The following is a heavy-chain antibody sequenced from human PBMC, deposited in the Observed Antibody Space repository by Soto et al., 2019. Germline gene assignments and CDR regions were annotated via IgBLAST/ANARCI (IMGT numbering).Heavy chain of an antibody. CDR1: GGTFSNSG. Sequence: QVQLVQSGAEVKKPGSSVKVSCKSSGGTFSNSGFSWVRQAPGQGLECMGVIVPIFGAEHPQKFQGRVTITADESPKTAFMELRGLRSEDTAVYYCSRGGSDYEGSGYYQGQVWGQGTTVTVSS. V-gene: IGHV1-69*12. CDR2: IVPIFGA. CDR3: SRGGSDYEGSGYYQGQV. D-gene: IGHD3-22*01. J-gene: IGHJ6*02.